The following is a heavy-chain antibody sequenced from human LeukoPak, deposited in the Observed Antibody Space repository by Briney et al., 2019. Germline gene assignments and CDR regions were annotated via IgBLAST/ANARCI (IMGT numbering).Heavy chain of an antibody. J-gene: IGHJ4*02. CDR2: INRDGTEK. V-gene: IGHV3-7*01. D-gene: IGHD3-22*01. CDR3: ARDSFYYDSSGPQG. CDR1: GFNFSDSR. Sequence: QPGGSLRLSCATSGFNFSDSRITWVRQAPGKGLQWVANINRDGTEKHFLDSVEGRFTISRDNAKNSLFLQMNSLRAEDTAVYYCARDSFYYDSSGPQGWGQGTLVTVSS.